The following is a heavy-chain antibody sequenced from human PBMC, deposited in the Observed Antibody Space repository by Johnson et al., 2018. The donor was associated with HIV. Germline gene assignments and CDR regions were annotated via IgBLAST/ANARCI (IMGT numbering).Heavy chain of an antibody. Sequence: VQLVESGGCLVQPGGSLRLSCAASGFTVSSNYMSWVRQAPGKGLEWVSVIYSGDTTYYADSVKDRFTISRDNSKNTLYLQMNSLRAEDTAVYYCAKGGGSSWSDAFYIWGQGTMVTVSS. CDR1: GFTVSSNY. J-gene: IGHJ3*02. V-gene: IGHV3-66*01. D-gene: IGHD6-13*01. CDR3: AKGGGSSWSDAFYI. CDR2: IYSGDTT.